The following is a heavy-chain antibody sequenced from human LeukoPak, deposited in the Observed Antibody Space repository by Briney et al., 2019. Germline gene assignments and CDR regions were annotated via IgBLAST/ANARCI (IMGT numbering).Heavy chain of an antibody. D-gene: IGHD2-2*01. CDR3: ARGIGVVPVLNWFDP. CDR1: GGSISSGDYY. CDR2: IYHSGST. J-gene: IGHJ5*02. V-gene: IGHV4-30-4*01. Sequence: TPSQTLSLTCTVSGGSISSGDYYWSWIRQPPGKGLEWIGYIYHSGSTYYNPSLKSRVTISVDTSKNQFSLKLSSVTAADTAVYYCARGIGVVPVLNWFDPWGQGTLVTVSS.